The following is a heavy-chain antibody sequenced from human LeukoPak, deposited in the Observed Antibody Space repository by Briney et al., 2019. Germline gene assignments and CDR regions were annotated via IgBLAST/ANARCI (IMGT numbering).Heavy chain of an antibody. V-gene: IGHV4-59*01. CDR2: IYYSGST. CDR1: GGSISSYY. Sequence: SETLSLTCTVSGGSISSYYWSWIRQPPGKGLEWIGYIYYSGSTNYNPSLKSRVTISVDTSKNQFSLKLSSVTGADTAVYYCARKGSRYWYFDLWGRGTLVTVSS. J-gene: IGHJ2*01. CDR3: ARKGSRYWYFDL.